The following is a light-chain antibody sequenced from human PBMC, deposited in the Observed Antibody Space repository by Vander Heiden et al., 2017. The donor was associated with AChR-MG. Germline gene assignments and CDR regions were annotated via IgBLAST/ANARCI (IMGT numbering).Light chain of an antibody. CDR3: QRDGSSFIT. CDR1: QSVGSTY. V-gene: IGKV3-20*01. J-gene: IGKJ5*01. Sequence: EIVLTQSPGTLSLSPGERATLSCRASQSVGSTYLAWYQQKPGQAPRLLIYGASSRATGIPDKFSGSGSGTDFTLTISRLEPDDFAVYYCQRDGSSFITFGQRTRLDIK. CDR2: GAS.